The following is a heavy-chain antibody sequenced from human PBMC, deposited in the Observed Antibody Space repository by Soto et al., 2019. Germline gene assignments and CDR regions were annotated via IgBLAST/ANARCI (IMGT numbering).Heavy chain of an antibody. V-gene: IGHV3-15*01. CDR3: ATDPTFTFVRTPTGGHFDN. CDR1: GINFKDVW. D-gene: IGHD3-10*02. J-gene: IGHJ4*02. Sequence: GGSLRLSCAASGINFKDVWMHWVRQAPGKGLEWVGRIKSKTDGESVDYAAPVRGRFTISRDDSEHTVYLQLSSLKIEDTAVYYCATDPTFTFVRTPTGGHFDNWGQGAQVTVSS. CDR2: IKSKTDGESV.